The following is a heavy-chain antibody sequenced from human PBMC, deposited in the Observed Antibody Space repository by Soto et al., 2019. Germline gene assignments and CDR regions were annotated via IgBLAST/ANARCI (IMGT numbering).Heavy chain of an antibody. Sequence: PGGSLRLSCAASGFTFSISSMNWVRQAPGKGLEWVSSISGTSDYISYADSVKGRFTISRDNAKNSLYLQMNSLRAEDTAVYYCAKDRILVGATTWDAFDIWGQGTMVTVSS. CDR2: ISGTSDYI. CDR1: GFTFSISS. CDR3: AKDRILVGATTWDAFDI. V-gene: IGHV3-21*01. J-gene: IGHJ3*02. D-gene: IGHD1-26*01.